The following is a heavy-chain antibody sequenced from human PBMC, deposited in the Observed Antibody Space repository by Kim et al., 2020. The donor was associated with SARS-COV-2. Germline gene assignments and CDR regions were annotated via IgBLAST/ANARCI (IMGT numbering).Heavy chain of an antibody. D-gene: IGHD6-6*01. V-gene: IGHV3-7*01. Sequence: YDGDSLRGRFTISRDTAKKSLYLQMNSLRAEDTAVYYCARIGYSSSSVDYWGQGTQVTVSS. J-gene: IGHJ4*02. CDR3: ARIGYSSSSVDY.